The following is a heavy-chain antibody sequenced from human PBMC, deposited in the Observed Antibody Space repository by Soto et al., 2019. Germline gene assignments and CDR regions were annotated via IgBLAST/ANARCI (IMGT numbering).Heavy chain of an antibody. J-gene: IGHJ3*02. D-gene: IGHD2-2*01. CDR2: ISYDGSNK. CDR1: GFTFSSYW. Sequence: PGGSLRLSCAASGFTFSSYWMNWVRQAPGKGLEWVAVISYDGSNKCYADSVKGRFTISRDNSKNTLYLQMNSLRAEDTAVYYCAKDGCSSTSCPYDAFDIWGQGTMVTVSS. V-gene: IGHV3-30*18. CDR3: AKDGCSSTSCPYDAFDI.